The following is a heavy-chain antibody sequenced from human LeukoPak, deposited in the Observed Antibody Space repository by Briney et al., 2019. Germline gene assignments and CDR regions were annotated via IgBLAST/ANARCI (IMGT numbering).Heavy chain of an antibody. Sequence: GGSLRLSCAASGFTFSSYSMNWVRQAPGKGLEWVSSISSSSSYIYYADSVKGRFTISRDNAKNSLYLQMNSLRAEDTAVYYCAKDRPGSGSYYPLDYWGQGTLVTVSS. D-gene: IGHD3-10*01. CDR3: AKDRPGSGSYYPLDY. V-gene: IGHV3-21*01. CDR2: ISSSSSYI. J-gene: IGHJ4*02. CDR1: GFTFSSYS.